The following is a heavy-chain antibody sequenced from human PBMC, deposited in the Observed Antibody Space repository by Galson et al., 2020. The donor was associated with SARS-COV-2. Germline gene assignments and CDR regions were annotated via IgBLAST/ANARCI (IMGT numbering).Heavy chain of an antibody. D-gene: IGHD3-22*01. CDR1: GFTFSSYG. CDR2: IWYDGSNK. CDR3: ARVVLRSWALDY. Sequence: GGSLSLSCAASGFTFSSYGMHWVRQAPGKGLEWVAVIWYDGSNKYYADSVKGRFTISRDNSKNTLYLQMNSLRAEDTAVYYCARVVLRSWALDYWGQGTLVTVSS. V-gene: IGHV3-33*01. J-gene: IGHJ4*02.